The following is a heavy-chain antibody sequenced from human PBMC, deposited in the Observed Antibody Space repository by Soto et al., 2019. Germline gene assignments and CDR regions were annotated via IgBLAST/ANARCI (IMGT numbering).Heavy chain of an antibody. V-gene: IGHV3-23*01. Sequence: GSLRLSCAASGFTFSSYAMSWVRQAPGKGLEWVSAISGGGGTTYYADSVKGRFAMSRDTSESTLYLQMNSLGAEDTAAYYCAPHVSCSGGSCQYDAFAIRGQGTMVTVSS. J-gene: IGHJ3*02. CDR1: GFTFSSYA. CDR2: ISGGGGTT. CDR3: APHVSCSGGSCQYDAFAI. D-gene: IGHD2-15*01.